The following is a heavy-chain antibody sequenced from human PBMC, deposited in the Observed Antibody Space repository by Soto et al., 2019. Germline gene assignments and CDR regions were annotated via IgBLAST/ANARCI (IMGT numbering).Heavy chain of an antibody. CDR2: INPNSGGT. CDR1: GYTFTGYY. V-gene: IGHV1-2*02. CDR3: AREFPRGIAAAGPRKYFQH. Sequence: ASVNVSCKASGYTFTGYYIHWVRQAPGQGLEWMGWINPNSGGTNYAQKFQGRVTMTRDTSISTAYMELSRLRSDDTAVYYCAREFPRGIAAAGPRKYFQHWGQGTLVTGSS. D-gene: IGHD6-13*01. J-gene: IGHJ1*01.